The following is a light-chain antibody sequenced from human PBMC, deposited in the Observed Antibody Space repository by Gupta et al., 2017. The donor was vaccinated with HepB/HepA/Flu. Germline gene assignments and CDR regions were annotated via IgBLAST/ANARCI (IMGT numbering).Light chain of an antibody. CDR3: QQANTCPLT. Sequence: DIQMTQSPSSVSASVGDRVIITCRASQAIDNYLAWYRQKPGKAPELLIYAASRLQSGVPSRFSGSGSGTDFSFTISSLQPEDFATYYCQQANTCPLTFGRGTKVEIK. J-gene: IGKJ4*01. V-gene: IGKV1-12*01. CDR1: QAIDNY. CDR2: AAS.